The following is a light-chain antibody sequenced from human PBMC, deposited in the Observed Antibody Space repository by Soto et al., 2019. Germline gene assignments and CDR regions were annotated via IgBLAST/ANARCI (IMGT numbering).Light chain of an antibody. V-gene: IGKV3-20*01. CDR1: QSFSSSY. J-gene: IGKJ1*01. Sequence: EIVLTQSSGTLSLSPGERATLSCRASQSFSSSYLAWYQQKPCQAPSLLIYGASSRATGIPDRFSGSGSGTDFTLTISRLEPEDFAVYYCQQYGSSPGTFGQGTKVEIK. CDR2: GAS. CDR3: QQYGSSPGT.